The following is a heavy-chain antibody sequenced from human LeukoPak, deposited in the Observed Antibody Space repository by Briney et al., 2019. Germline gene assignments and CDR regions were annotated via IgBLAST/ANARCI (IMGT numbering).Heavy chain of an antibody. D-gene: IGHD3-10*02. CDR1: GDSISTTTSY. CDR2: VYYSGST. CDR3: ARHVPDNWFDP. V-gene: IGHV4-39*01. J-gene: IGHJ5*02. Sequence: PSETLSLTCTVSGDSISTTTSYWGWIRQPPGKGLEWIGSVYYSGSTFYNPPLTSRVGIAVDTSKNQFSLKLTSVTAADTAIYYCARHVPDNWFDPWGQGSLVTVSS.